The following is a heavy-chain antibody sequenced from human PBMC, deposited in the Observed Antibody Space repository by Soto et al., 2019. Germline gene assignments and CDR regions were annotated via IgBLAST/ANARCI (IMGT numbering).Heavy chain of an antibody. D-gene: IGHD5-12*01. J-gene: IGHJ4*02. Sequence: PGGSLRLSCEASGFTFSRFWMSWVRQAPGKGLEWVASINQDGYDKYYDASVRGRFTISRDNDKNSVYLQMSALRAEDTAVYYCAKDFNPEMATILFDYWGQGTQVTVSS. CDR2: INQDGYDK. CDR3: AKDFNPEMATILFDY. V-gene: IGHV3-7*01. CDR1: GFTFSRFW.